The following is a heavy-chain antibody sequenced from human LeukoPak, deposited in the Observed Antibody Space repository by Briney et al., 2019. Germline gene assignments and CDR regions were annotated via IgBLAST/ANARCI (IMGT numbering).Heavy chain of an antibody. CDR1: GFTFSMYW. D-gene: IGHD2-2*01. J-gene: IGHJ3*02. Sequence: GGSLRLSCAASGFTFSMYWMSWVRQAPGRGLEWVANIKQDGSEKYYVDSVKGRFTISRDNAKNSLYLQLNSLRAEDTAMYYCAREVVVVPPATHAFDIWGQGTMVTVSS. V-gene: IGHV3-7*04. CDR2: IKQDGSEK. CDR3: AREVVVVPPATHAFDI.